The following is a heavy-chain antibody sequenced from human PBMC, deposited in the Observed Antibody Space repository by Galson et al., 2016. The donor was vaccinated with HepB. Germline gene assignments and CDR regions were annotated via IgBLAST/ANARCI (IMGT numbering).Heavy chain of an antibody. CDR2: ISGNAYGGTT. J-gene: IGHJ5*02. CDR3: TDGGGIAAAARGLNH. Sequence: SLRLSCAASGFPFSDHAVRRFRQAPGKGLEWVGFISGNAYGGTTEFAASVKDRFTISRDDSKSIAYLQMNSLKIEDTAVYYCTDGGGIAAAARGLNHWGQGTLVTVSS. V-gene: IGHV3-49*03. CDR1: GFPFSDHA. D-gene: IGHD6-13*01.